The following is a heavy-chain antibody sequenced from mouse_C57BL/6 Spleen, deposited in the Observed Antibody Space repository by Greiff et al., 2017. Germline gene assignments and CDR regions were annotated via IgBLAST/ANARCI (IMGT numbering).Heavy chain of an antibody. CDR2: INPSNGGT. CDR1: GYTFTSYW. D-gene: IGHD2-3*01. V-gene: IGHV1-53*01. J-gene: IGHJ1*03. Sequence: QVQLQQSGTELVKPGASVKLSCKASGYTFTSYWMHWVKQRPGHGLEWIGNINPSNGGTNYNETFKSKATLTVDKSSSTAYMQLSSLTSEDSAVYYCARKDDGYYPYRYFDVWGTGTTVTVTS. CDR3: ARKDDGYYPYRYFDV.